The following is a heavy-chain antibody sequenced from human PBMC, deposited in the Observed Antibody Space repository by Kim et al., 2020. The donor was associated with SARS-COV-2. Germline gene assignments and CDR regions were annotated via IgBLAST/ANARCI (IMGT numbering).Heavy chain of an antibody. CDR1: GFTFSSNG. V-gene: IGHV3-30*18. D-gene: IGHD6-13*01. Sequence: GGSLRLSCVASGFTFSSNGMHWVRQAPGKGLEWVAVISYDGSNKYYADSVKGRFTTSRDNSKDTLYLQMNNLRAEDTAVYYCAKDRSSSWSLDYWGQGTLVTVSS. J-gene: IGHJ4*02. CDR3: AKDRSSSWSLDY. CDR2: ISYDGSNK.